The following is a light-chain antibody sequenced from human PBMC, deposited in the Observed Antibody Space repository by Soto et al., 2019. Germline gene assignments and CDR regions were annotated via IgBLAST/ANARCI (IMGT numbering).Light chain of an antibody. CDR2: TNN. CDR3: ASWDDRLNGVV. J-gene: IGLJ2*01. Sequence: QSVLTQPPSASGTPGQRITISCSGSNSNIGDNTVNWFQQLPGMAPRLLISTNNQRPSGVPDRFSASKSGTSGSLAISGLQSEDGADYYCASWDDRLNGVVFGGGTKLTVL. CDR1: NSNIGDNT. V-gene: IGLV1-44*01.